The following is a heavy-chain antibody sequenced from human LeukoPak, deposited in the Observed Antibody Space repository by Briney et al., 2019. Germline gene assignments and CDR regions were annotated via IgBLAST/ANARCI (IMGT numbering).Heavy chain of an antibody. CDR1: GYSFTSYW. CDR3: ASTNPDGYNVDY. J-gene: IGHJ4*02. V-gene: IGHV5-51*01. D-gene: IGHD5-24*01. Sequence: GESLQISCKASGYSFTSYWIGWVRQVPGKGLEWMGIIYPGDSKTRYGPSFQGQVTISADKSITTAYLQWSSLKASDTAMYYCASTNPDGYNVDYGGQGTLVTVSS. CDR2: IYPGDSKT.